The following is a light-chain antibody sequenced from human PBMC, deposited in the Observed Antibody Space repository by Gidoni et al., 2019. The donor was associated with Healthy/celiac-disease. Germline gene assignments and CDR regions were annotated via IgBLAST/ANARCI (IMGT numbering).Light chain of an antibody. Sequence: DIQMTQSPSTLSASVGDRVTITCRASQSSSSWLAWYQQKPGKAPKLLIYKASSLESGVPSRFSCSGSGTVFTLTISSLQPDDFATYYCQQYNSFGQGTKLEIK. CDR2: KAS. CDR3: QQYNS. J-gene: IGKJ2*01. CDR1: QSSSSW. V-gene: IGKV1-5*03.